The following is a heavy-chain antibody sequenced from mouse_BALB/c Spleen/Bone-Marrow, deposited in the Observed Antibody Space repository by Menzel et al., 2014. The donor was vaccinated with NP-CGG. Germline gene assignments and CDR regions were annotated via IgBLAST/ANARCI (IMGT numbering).Heavy chain of an antibody. CDR3: TRFWDEAY. J-gene: IGHJ3*01. D-gene: IGHD4-1*01. V-gene: IGHV1S81*02. CDR2: INPRNGGT. Sequence: VQLQQSGAELVKPGASVKLSCKASGYTFTNYYMYWVKQRPGQGLEWIGEINPRNGGTNFNEKFKRKATLTVDKSSSTAYMKLNSLTSEDSAGYYCTRFWDEAYWGQGTLVTVSA. CDR1: GYTFTNYY.